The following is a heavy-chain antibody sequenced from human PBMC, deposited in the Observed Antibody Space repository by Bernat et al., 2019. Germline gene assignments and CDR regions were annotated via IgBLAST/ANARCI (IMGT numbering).Heavy chain of an antibody. CDR2: ISISGGTT. CDR3: AEGAVGTDFDY. J-gene: IGHJ4*02. CDR1: GVTFSDTW. Sequence: EVQLVESGGGLVKPGGSLRLSCAGSGVTFSDTWLNWVRQAPGKGLEWVSGISISGGTTYYADSVKGRFTISRDNSKNTLYLQMNSLRAEDAAVYYCAEGAVGTDFDYWGQGTLVTVSS. V-gene: IGHV3-23*04. D-gene: IGHD6-13*01.